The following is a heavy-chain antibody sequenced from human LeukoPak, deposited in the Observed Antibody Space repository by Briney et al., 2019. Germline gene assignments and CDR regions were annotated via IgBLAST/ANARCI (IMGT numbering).Heavy chain of an antibody. V-gene: IGHV3-21*01. D-gene: IGHD4-23*01. J-gene: IGHJ5*02. Sequence: PGGSLRLSCAAAGFTFSSYAMHWVRQAPGKGLEWVSSISSSSSYIYYADSVKGRFTISRDNAKNSLYLQMNSLRAEDTAVYYCARDTTVVTPNWFDPWGQGTLVTVSS. CDR1: GFTFSSYA. CDR2: ISSSSSYI. CDR3: ARDTTVVTPNWFDP.